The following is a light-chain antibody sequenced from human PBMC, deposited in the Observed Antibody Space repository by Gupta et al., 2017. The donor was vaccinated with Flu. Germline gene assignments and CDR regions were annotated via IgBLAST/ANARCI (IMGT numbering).Light chain of an antibody. V-gene: IGKV1-33*01. J-gene: IGKJ1*01. CDR3: QQYDNLEWT. CDR1: QEISNY. Sequence: DIQMTHSPSSLSASVGDRVTIICQARQEISNYLNWYQQKPGKARKLLIYDASNLETGFPSRFSGSGSGTDFTFTISSLQPEDIATYYCQQYDNLEWTFGQGTKVEIK. CDR2: DAS.